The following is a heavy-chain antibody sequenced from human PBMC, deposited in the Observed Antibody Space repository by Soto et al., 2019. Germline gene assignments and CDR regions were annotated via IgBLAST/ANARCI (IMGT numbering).Heavy chain of an antibody. D-gene: IGHD5-18*01. CDR1: GFTFRSYG. CDR3: AKEGTRGYSYPPAFDY. Sequence: GGSLRLSCAASGFTFRSYGMHWVRQAPGKGLEWVAVISYDGSNKYYADSVKGRFTISRDNSKNTLYLQMNSLRAEDTAVYYCAKEGTRGYSYPPAFDYWGQGT. J-gene: IGHJ4*02. CDR2: ISYDGSNK. V-gene: IGHV3-30*18.